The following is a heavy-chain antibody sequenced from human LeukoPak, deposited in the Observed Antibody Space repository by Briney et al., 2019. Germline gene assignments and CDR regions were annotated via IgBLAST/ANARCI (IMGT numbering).Heavy chain of an antibody. CDR3: ARAWGGSWYASWFDP. Sequence: SETLSLTCAVYGGSFSGYYWSWLRQPPGKGLEWIGEINHSGSTNYNPSLKSRVTISVDTSKNQFSLKLSSVTAADTAVYYCARAWGGSWYASWFDPWGQGTLVTVSS. J-gene: IGHJ5*02. CDR1: GGSFSGYY. V-gene: IGHV4-34*01. D-gene: IGHD6-13*01. CDR2: INHSGST.